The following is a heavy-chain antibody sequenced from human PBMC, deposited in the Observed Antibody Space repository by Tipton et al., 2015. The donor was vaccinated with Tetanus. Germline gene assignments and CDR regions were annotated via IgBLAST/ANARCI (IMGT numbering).Heavy chain of an antibody. CDR3: ARHGALVVRNYGMDV. CDR2: IYYSGST. J-gene: IGHJ6*02. Sequence: LRLSCTVSGGSISSSSYYWGWIRQPPGKGLEWIGSIYYSGSTYYNPSLKSRVTISVDTSKNQFSLKLSSVTAADTAVYYCARHGALVVRNYGMDVWGQGTTVTVSS. CDR1: GGSISSSSYY. V-gene: IGHV4-39*01. D-gene: IGHD2-15*01.